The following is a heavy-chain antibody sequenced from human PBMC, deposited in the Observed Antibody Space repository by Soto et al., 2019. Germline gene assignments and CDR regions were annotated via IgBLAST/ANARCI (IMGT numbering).Heavy chain of an antibody. J-gene: IGHJ4*02. CDR2: IDPYDTGI. V-gene: IGHV3-74*01. CDR3: TSDTFGARDS. D-gene: IGHD2-15*01. CDR1: GFAFSSEW. Sequence: EVQLVESGGGLVQPGGSLRLSCAASGFAFSSEWMHWVRQAPGKALVWVSRIDPYDTGITYADSVKGRFTISRDNAKNTLYLQMNSLRAEDTAVYYCTSDTFGARDSWGQGTLVTVSS.